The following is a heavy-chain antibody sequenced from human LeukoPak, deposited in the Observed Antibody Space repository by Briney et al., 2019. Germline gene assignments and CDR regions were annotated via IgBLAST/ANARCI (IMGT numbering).Heavy chain of an antibody. CDR2: IYYSGST. CDR1: GGSICSYY. D-gene: IGHD4-23*01. V-gene: IGHV4-59*12. J-gene: IGHJ4*02. CDR3: ARELVDGGNSYYFDY. Sequence: SETLSLTCSVSGGSICSYYWRWIRQPPGKGLEWIGYIYYSGSTNYNPSLKSRVTISVDTSKNQFSLKLSSVTAADTAVYDCARELVDGGNSYYFDYWGQGTLVTVSS.